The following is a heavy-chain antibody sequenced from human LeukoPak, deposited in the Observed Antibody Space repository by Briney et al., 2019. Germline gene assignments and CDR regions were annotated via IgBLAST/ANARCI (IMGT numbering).Heavy chain of an antibody. CDR3: ARDMEMATTES. J-gene: IGHJ5*02. Sequence: RASVKVSCKASGGTFSGYAISWVRQAPGQGLEWMGRIIPTFGTANYAQKFQGRVTITTDESTSTAYMELSSLRSEDTAVYYCARDMEMATTESWGQGTLVTVSS. D-gene: IGHD5-24*01. CDR2: IIPTFGTA. V-gene: IGHV1-69*05. CDR1: GGTFSGYA.